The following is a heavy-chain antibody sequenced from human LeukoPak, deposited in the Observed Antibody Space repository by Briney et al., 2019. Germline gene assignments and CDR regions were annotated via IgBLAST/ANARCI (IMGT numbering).Heavy chain of an antibody. CDR2: TYYRSKWYN. D-gene: IGHD3-16*01. CDR3: AREDLGAAYFDF. CDR1: GDSVSTNNVA. J-gene: IGHJ4*02. V-gene: IGHV6-1*01. Sequence: SQTLSLTCAISGDSVSTNNVAWNWIRQSQSRGLEWLGRTYYRSKWYNDYAASVKSRITINPDTSKNQFSLQLNSVTPDDTAVYYCAREDLGAAYFDFWGQGTLVTVSS.